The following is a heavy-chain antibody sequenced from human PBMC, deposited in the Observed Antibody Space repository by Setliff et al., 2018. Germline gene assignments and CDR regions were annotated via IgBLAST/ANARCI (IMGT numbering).Heavy chain of an antibody. J-gene: IGHJ5*01. CDR1: GGSVSSTSYY. D-gene: IGHD1-1*01. Sequence: PSETLSLTCTVSGGSVSSTSYYWGWIRQPPGKGLEWIGTIYYTGTTYYSPTLKSRVTIPVDTSKNQVSLRLTSVTAADTVIYYCASRTTGPGGWFDYWGQGARVTVSS. CDR2: IYYTGTT. CDR3: ASRTTGPGGWFDY. V-gene: IGHV4-39*01.